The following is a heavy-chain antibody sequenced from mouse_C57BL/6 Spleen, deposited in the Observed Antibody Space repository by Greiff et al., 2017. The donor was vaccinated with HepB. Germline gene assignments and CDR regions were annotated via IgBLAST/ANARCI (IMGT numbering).Heavy chain of an antibody. CDR2: INPSTGGT. Sequence: EVKLMESGPELVKPGASVKISCKASGYSFTGYYMNWVKQSPEKSLEWIGEINPSTGGTTYNQKFKAKATLTVDKSSSTAYMQLKSLTSEDSAVYYCASTIYDGYSDYWGQGTTLTVSS. CDR3: ASTIYDGYSDY. CDR1: GYSFTGYY. V-gene: IGHV1-42*01. J-gene: IGHJ2*01. D-gene: IGHD2-3*01.